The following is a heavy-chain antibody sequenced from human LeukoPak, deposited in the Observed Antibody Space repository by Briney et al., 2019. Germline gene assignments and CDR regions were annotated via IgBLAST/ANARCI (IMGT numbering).Heavy chain of an antibody. Sequence: AGGSLRLSCAASGFTFDDYAMHWVRQAPGKGLEWVSGISWNSGSIGYADSVKGRFTISRDNAKNSLYLQMDSLRGDDTALYHCARDPNGDYMGAFDNWGQGTMVTVSS. V-gene: IGHV3-9*01. J-gene: IGHJ3*02. CDR2: ISWNSGSI. D-gene: IGHD4-17*01. CDR3: ARDPNGDYMGAFDN. CDR1: GFTFDDYA.